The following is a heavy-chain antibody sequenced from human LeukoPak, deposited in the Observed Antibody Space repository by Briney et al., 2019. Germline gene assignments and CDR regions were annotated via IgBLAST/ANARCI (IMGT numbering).Heavy chain of an antibody. CDR3: AKDLIEYYYDSSGGYYFDY. J-gene: IGHJ4*02. D-gene: IGHD3-22*01. CDR2: ISGSGGST. V-gene: IGHV3-23*01. Sequence: GGSLRLSCAASGFTFSSYAMSWVRQAPGKGLESVSAISGSGGSTYYADSVKGRFTISRDNSKNTLYLQMNSLRAEDTAVYYCAKDLIEYYYDSSGGYYFDYWGQGTLVTVSS. CDR1: GFTFSSYA.